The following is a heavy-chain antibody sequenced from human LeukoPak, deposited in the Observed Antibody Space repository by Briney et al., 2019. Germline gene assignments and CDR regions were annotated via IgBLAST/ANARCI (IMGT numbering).Heavy chain of an antibody. J-gene: IGHJ4*02. CDR3: ASFYYDSSGYLDY. D-gene: IGHD3-22*01. V-gene: IGHV1-69*02. Sequence: SVKVSCKASGGTFSSYSISWVRQAPGQGLEWMGRIIPILGIANYAQKFQGRVTITADKSTSTAYMELSSLRSEDTAVYYCASFYYDSSGYLDYWGQGTLVTVSS. CDR2: IIPILGIA. CDR1: GGTFSSYS.